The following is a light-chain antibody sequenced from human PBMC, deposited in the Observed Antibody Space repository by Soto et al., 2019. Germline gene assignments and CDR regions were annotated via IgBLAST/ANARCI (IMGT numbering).Light chain of an antibody. CDR3: QQSYSTWT. V-gene: IGKV1-39*01. CDR2: AAS. CDR1: QSISSY. Sequence: DIQMTQSPSSLSASVVDRATITCRASQSISSYLNWYQQKPGKAPKLLIYAASSLQSGVPSRFSGIGSGTDFTLTISSLKPEDFATYYCQQSYSTWTFGQGTKVDIK. J-gene: IGKJ1*01.